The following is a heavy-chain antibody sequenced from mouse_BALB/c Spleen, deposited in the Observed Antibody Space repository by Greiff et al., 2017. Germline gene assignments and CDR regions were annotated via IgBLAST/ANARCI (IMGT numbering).Heavy chain of an antibody. CDR2: IDPANGNT. D-gene: IGHD1-2*01. CDR3: ARPLTARAWFAY. CDR1: GFNIKDTY. J-gene: IGHJ3*01. V-gene: IGHV14-3*02. Sequence: VQLQQSGAELVKPGASVKLSCTASGFNIKDTYMHWVKQRPEQGLEWIGRIDPANGNTKYDPKFQGKATITADTSSNTAYLQLSSLTSEDTAVYYCARPLTARAWFAYWGQGTLVTVSA.